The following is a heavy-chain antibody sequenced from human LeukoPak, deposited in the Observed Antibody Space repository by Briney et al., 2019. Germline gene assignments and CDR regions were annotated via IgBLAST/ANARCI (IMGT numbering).Heavy chain of an antibody. V-gene: IGHV3-30*04. CDR1: GFTLSSYV. Sequence: GGSLRLSCAASGFTLSSYVMHWVRQAPGKGLEWVAVISYDGSNKYYADSVKGRFTISRDNSKNTLYLQMNSLRAEDTAVYYCARDKGSSCLSSFDYWAQGTLVTVSS. CDR3: ARDKGSSCLSSFDY. CDR2: ISYDGSNK. D-gene: IGHD6-6*01. J-gene: IGHJ4*02.